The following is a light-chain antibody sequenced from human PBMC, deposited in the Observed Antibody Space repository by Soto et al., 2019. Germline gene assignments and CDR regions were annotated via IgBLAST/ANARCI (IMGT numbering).Light chain of an antibody. CDR3: QQYVPSLTWT. J-gene: IGKJ1*01. CDR2: GAS. V-gene: IGKV3-20*01. Sequence: EIVLTQSPGTLSLSPGERATLSCRASQSVSTSFLTWYQQKPGQAPRLLIYGASWRATGIPDRFSGSGSGTDFILTINRLEPEDFAVYYCQQYVPSLTWTFGQGTRVEVK. CDR1: QSVSTSF.